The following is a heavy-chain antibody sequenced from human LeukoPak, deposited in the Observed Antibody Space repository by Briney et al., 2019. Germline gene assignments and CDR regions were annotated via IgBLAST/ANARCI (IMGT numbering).Heavy chain of an antibody. CDR1: GFIFSNYI. D-gene: IGHD6-19*01. CDR2: IIENGSNQ. V-gene: IGHV3-30*04. J-gene: IGHJ4*02. CDR3: ARVQGGGYRTADY. Sequence: GGSLRLSCAASGFIFSNYIMHWVRQAPGKGLDWVAVIIENGSNQYYADSVKGRFTISRDNSKDTLFLQMNSLRGEDTAMYYCARVQGGGYRTADYWGQGTLVTVSS.